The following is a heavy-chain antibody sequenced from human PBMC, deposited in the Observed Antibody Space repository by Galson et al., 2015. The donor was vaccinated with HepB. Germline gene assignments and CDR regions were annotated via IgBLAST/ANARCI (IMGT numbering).Heavy chain of an antibody. V-gene: IGHV3-33*01. D-gene: IGHD2-2*01. CDR2: IWYDGSNK. Sequence: SLRLSCAASGFTFSRYGMHWVRQAPGKGLEWVAVIWYDGSNKYYADSVKGRFTISRDNSKNTLYLQMNSLRAEDTAVYYCARDPRDCSSTSCYDDYYYYYMDVWGKGTTVTVSS. J-gene: IGHJ6*03. CDR1: GFTFSRYG. CDR3: ARDPRDCSSTSCYDDYYYYYMDV.